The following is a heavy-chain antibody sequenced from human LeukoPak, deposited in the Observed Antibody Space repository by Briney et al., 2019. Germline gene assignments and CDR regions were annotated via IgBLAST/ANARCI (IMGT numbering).Heavy chain of an antibody. J-gene: IGHJ5*02. CDR2: IYYSGST. Sequence: SEPLSLTCTVSGGSISSSSYYWGWIRQPPGTGLEWIGSIYYSGSTYYNPSLKSRVTISVDTSKNQFSLKLSSVTAADTAVYYCARPRGGSGSYYNGNWFDPWGQGTLVTVSS. CDR3: ARPRGGSGSYYNGNWFDP. CDR1: GGSISSSSYY. D-gene: IGHD3-10*01. V-gene: IGHV4-39*01.